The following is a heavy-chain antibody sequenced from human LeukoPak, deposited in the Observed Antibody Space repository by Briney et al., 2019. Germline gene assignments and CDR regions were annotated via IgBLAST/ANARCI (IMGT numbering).Heavy chain of an antibody. V-gene: IGHV3-11*01. CDR1: GFTFSDFH. CDR3: ARLSGTYSRGGDH. Sequence: GGSLRLSCTASGFTFSDFHMSWIRQAPGKGLEWVSHISGSGYAIHHPGSVKGRFTISRDNAKNSLYLQMNSLRVEYSAVYYCARLSGTYSRGGDHWGQGTLVTVSS. CDR2: ISGSGYAI. D-gene: IGHD1-26*01. J-gene: IGHJ4*02.